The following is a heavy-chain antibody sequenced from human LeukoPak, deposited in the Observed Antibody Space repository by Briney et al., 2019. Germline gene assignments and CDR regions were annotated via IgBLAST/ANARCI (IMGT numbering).Heavy chain of an antibody. CDR3: ASLARRVYVEYYFDY. J-gene: IGHJ4*02. Sequence: GESLKISCQGFGYRFTDYWIGWVRQMPGKGLEWMGIIYPGDSDTRYSPSFQGQVTMSADKSITTAYLQWSSLKASDTAMYYCASLARRVYVEYYFDYWGQGTLVTVSS. D-gene: IGHD2-8*01. CDR1: GYRFTDYW. CDR2: IYPGDSDT. V-gene: IGHV5-51*01.